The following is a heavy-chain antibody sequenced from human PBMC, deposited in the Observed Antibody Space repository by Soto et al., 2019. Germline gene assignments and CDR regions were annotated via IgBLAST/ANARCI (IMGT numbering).Heavy chain of an antibody. Sequence: GGSLRLSCAASGFTFSSYAMSWVRQAPGKGLEWGSAISANSGGTFYADSVKGRFTISRDNSKKTLYLQMNSLRAEDTAVFYCAKVPHLIVGPTAYFDYWGQGTQVTVSS. CDR1: GFTFSSYA. J-gene: IGHJ4*02. V-gene: IGHV3-23*01. CDR2: ISANSGGT. D-gene: IGHD1-26*01. CDR3: AKVPHLIVGPTAYFDY.